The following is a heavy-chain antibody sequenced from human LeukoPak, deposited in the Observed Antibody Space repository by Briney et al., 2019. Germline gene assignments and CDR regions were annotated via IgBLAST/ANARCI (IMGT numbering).Heavy chain of an antibody. CDR2: INSDGSSI. D-gene: IGHD5-24*01. Sequence: GGSLRLSCAASGFTSSSHWMHWVRQAPGKGLVWVSRINSDGSSISYADSVKGRFTISRDNAKNTLYLQMNSLRAEDTAVYYCARASRDGYNCCYFDYWGQGTLVTVSS. CDR1: GFTSSSHW. V-gene: IGHV3-74*01. J-gene: IGHJ4*02. CDR3: ARASRDGYNCCYFDY.